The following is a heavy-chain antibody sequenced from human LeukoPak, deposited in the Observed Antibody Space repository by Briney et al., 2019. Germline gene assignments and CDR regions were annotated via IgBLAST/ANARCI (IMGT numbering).Heavy chain of an antibody. V-gene: IGHV4-39*07. D-gene: IGHD6-19*01. Sequence: SETPSLTCTVSGGSISSSNCYWGWIRQLPGKGLEWIGSIYYSGGTYYNASLKSRVTISIDTSKNQFSLKLSSVTAADTAVYYCARDSRIAVADYWGQGTLVTVSS. CDR3: ARDSRIAVADY. CDR1: GGSISSSNCY. J-gene: IGHJ4*02. CDR2: IYYSGGT.